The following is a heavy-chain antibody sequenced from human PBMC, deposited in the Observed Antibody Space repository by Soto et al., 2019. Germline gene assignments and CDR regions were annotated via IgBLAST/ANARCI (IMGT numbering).Heavy chain of an antibody. Sequence: SDTVSLTCTFSGRPISSYYWSWIRQPPEQRLEWIGYIYYSGSTNYNASLRSRVIISVDTSKNQFSLKLSSVTAADTAVYYCARHVVRGIMQLEPWGQGSLVTVSS. CDR2: IYYSGST. D-gene: IGHD3-10*01. V-gene: IGHV4-59*01. CDR3: ARHVVRGIMQLEP. CDR1: GRPISSYY. J-gene: IGHJ5*02.